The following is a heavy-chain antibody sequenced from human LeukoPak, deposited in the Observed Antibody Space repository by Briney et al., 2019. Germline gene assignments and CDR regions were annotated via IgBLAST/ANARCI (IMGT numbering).Heavy chain of an antibody. D-gene: IGHD6-19*01. CDR2: IYHSGST. Sequence: SETLSLTCAMSGGSVSDGHIYWNWVRQAAGKGLEWIGSIYHSGSTYYNPSLKSRVTISVDTSKNQFSLKLSSVTAADTAVYYCARALDGSGWPYWGQGTLVTVSS. CDR1: GGSVSDGHIY. CDR3: ARALDGSGWPY. V-gene: IGHV4-38-2*01. J-gene: IGHJ4*02.